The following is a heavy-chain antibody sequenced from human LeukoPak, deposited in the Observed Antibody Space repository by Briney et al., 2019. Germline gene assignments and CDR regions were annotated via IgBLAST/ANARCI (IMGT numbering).Heavy chain of an antibody. V-gene: IGHV4-59*01. CDR2: IYYSGST. Sequence: PSETLSLTCTVSGGSISSYYWSWIRQPPGKGLEWIGYIYYSGSTNYNPSLKSRVTISVDTSKNQFSLKLSSVTAADTAMYYCARYDFWSGYLDYWGQGTLVTVSS. J-gene: IGHJ4*02. CDR3: ARYDFWSGYLDY. D-gene: IGHD3-3*01. CDR1: GGSISSYY.